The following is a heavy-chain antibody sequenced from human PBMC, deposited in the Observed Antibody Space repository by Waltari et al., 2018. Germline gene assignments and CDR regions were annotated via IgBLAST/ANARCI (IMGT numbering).Heavy chain of an antibody. V-gene: IGHV3-64*01. CDR1: GFPFRSYA. J-gene: IGHJ4*02. CDR2: ISSNGGST. Sequence: EVQLVESGGGLVQPGGSLRLSCAASGFPFRSYAMHWVRQAPWKGLEYVSAISSNGGSTYNANSVKCRFTISRDNSKNTLYLQMGSLRAEDRAVYYCARDQGNSNSDYWGQGTLVTVSS. D-gene: IGHD4-4*01. CDR3: ARDQGNSNSDY.